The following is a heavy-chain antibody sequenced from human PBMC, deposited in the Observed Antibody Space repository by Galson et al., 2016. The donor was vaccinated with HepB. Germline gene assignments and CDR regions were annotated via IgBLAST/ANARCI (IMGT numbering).Heavy chain of an antibody. CDR2: INHSGSI. Sequence: SETLSLTCVVDGGSFSGFYWGWIRQSPGKGLEWLGEINHSGSINYNPSLKGRVTVAGDTSKNHFSLRLGAVTAADTGVYYCARGLGMPRGVHLYYLDVWGPGTTVTVSS. J-gene: IGHJ6*02. V-gene: IGHV4-34*01. CDR1: GGSFSGFY. D-gene: IGHD3-10*01. CDR3: ARGLGMPRGVHLYYLDV.